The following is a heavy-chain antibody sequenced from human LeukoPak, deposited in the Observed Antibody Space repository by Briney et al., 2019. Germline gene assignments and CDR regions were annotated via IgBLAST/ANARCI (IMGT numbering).Heavy chain of an antibody. CDR2: IYYSGRT. Sequence: SETLSLTCTVSGGSISSGDCYWSWIRQPPGKGLEWIGYIYYSGRTYYNPSLKSRVTISVDTSKNQFSLKLSSVTAADTAVYYCARAPAFGFGELQRRFDYWGQGTLVTVSS. CDR3: ARAPAFGFGELQRRFDY. CDR1: GGSISSGDCY. D-gene: IGHD3-10*01. V-gene: IGHV4-30-4*08. J-gene: IGHJ4*02.